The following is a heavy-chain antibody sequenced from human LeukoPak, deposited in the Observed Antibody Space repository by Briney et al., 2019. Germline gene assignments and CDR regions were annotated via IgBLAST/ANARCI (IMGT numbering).Heavy chain of an antibody. CDR2: IIPILGIA. D-gene: IGHD6-6*01. V-gene: IGHV1-69*02. J-gene: IGHJ4*02. CDR3: AISEYSSSPFDY. Sequence: SVKVSCKASGGTFSSYTISWVRQAPGQGLVWMGRIIPILGIANYAQKFQGRVTITADKSTSTAYMELSSLRSEDTAVYYCAISEYSSSPFDYWGQGTLVTVSS. CDR1: GGTFSSYT.